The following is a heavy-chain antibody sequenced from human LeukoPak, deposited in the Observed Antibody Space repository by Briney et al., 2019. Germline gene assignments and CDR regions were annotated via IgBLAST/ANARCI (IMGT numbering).Heavy chain of an antibody. Sequence: ASVKVSCKASGYTFTGYYMHWVRQAPGQGLEWMGWINPNSGGTNYAQKFQGRVTMTRGTSISTAYMELSRLRSDDTAVYYCARVRSSGLTNWFEPWGQGTLVTVSS. V-gene: IGHV1-2*02. J-gene: IGHJ5*02. CDR1: GYTFTGYY. CDR3: ARVRSSGLTNWFEP. D-gene: IGHD6-19*01. CDR2: INPNSGGT.